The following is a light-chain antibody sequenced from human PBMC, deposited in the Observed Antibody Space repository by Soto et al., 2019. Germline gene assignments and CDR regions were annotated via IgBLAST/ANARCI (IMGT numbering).Light chain of an antibody. CDR1: QSVSNNY. J-gene: IGKJ5*01. CDR3: QQRSNWPPIT. CDR2: DAS. V-gene: IGKV3-11*01. Sequence: EIVSTQSPGTLSLSPGERATLSCRASQSVSNNYLAWYQQKPGQAPRLLIYDASNRATGIPARFSGSGSGTDFTLTISSLEAEDFAVYYCQQRSNWPPITFGQGTRLEIK.